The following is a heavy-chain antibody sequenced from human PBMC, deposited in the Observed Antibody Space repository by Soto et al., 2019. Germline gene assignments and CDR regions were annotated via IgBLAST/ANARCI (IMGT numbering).Heavy chain of an antibody. V-gene: IGHV4-31*03. CDR2: IYYSGSS. CDR3: ARISRDHTPPYFDMDV. J-gene: IGHJ6*02. CDR1: GGSISSGGYY. D-gene: IGHD3-16*02. Sequence: QVQLQESGPGLVKPSQTLSLTCTVSGGSISSGGYYWSWIRQHPGKGLEWIGYIYYSGSSYYNPSIKSRVTIFVDTSKNQSSLNLSSVPAADTAVYYCARISRDHTPPYFDMDVWGQGTTVTVSS.